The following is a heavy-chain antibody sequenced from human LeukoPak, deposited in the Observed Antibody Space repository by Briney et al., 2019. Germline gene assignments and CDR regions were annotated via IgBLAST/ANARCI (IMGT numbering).Heavy chain of an antibody. CDR1: GGSISSYY. D-gene: IGHD5-12*01. Sequence: PSETLSLTCTVSGGSISSYYWNWIRQPPGKGLEWIGYIYYSGSTNYNPSLKSRLTISVDTSKHQFSLKLSSVTAADTAVYYCARGSDYESAFDIWGQGTMVSVSS. CDR3: ARGSDYESAFDI. CDR2: IYYSGST. J-gene: IGHJ3*02. V-gene: IGHV4-59*12.